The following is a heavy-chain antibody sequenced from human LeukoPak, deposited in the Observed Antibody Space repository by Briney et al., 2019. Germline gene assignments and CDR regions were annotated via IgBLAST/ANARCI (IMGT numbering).Heavy chain of an antibody. CDR2: RGGLT. Sequence: RGGLTYYADSVKGRFTISRDNSKNTLYLQMNSLRAEDTAVYYCARANDYGDYGDYWGQGTLVTVSS. CDR3: ARANDYGDYGDY. V-gene: IGHV3-66*02. J-gene: IGHJ4*02. D-gene: IGHD4-17*01.